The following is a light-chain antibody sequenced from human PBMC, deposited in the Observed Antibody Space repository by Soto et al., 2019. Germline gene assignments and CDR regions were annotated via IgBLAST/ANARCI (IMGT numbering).Light chain of an antibody. J-gene: IGKJ3*01. CDR2: GAS. CDR1: QSVTGSY. V-gene: IGKV3-20*01. CDR3: QQYGSSPPAT. Sequence: EIVLTQSPGTLSLSPGERATLSCRASQSVTGSYLAWDQQKPGQAPRLLIYGASSRASGIPDRFSGSGSGTDFTLTISRLEPEDFVVYYCQQYGSSPPATFGPGTKVDIK.